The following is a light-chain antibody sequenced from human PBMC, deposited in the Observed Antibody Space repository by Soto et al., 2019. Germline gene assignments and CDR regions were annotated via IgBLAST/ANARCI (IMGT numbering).Light chain of an antibody. CDR2: AAS. Sequence: DIQMTQSPSSLSASVGDRVTITCRASQGIRNDLGWYQQKPGKAPKRLIYAASNLETGVPSRFSGSGSGTDFTFTISSLQPEDIATYYCQQYDNLPMYTFGQGTRLEIK. J-gene: IGKJ5*01. CDR3: QQYDNLPMYT. CDR1: QGIRND. V-gene: IGKV1-33*01.